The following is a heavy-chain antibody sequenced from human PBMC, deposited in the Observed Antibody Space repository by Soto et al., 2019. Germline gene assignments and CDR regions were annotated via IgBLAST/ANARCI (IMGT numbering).Heavy chain of an antibody. CDR3: ATTASLRLGELSSFDF. Sequence: GGSLRLSCAASRITFNTYAMNWVRQAPGKGLEWVSSISASGGATYYADSVKGRFTISRDNSKDTLYLQMNSLRTDDTAIYYCATTASLRLGELSSFDFWGQGTLVTVSS. CDR1: RITFNTYA. CDR2: ISASGGAT. D-gene: IGHD3-16*02. V-gene: IGHV3-23*01. J-gene: IGHJ4*02.